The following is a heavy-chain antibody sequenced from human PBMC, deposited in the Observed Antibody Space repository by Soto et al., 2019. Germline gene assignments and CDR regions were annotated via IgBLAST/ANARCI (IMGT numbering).Heavy chain of an antibody. V-gene: IGHV3-11*06. J-gene: IGHJ3*02. CDR2: ISSSSSYT. D-gene: IGHD3-10*01. CDR3: ARKRALGDGAFDI. CDR1: GFTFSDYY. Sequence: QVQLVESGGGLVKPGGSLRLSCAASGFTFSDYYMSWIRQAPGKGLEWVSYISSSSSYTNYADSVKGRFTISRDNAKNSLYLQMNSLRAEDTAVYYCARKRALGDGAFDIWGQGTMVTVSS.